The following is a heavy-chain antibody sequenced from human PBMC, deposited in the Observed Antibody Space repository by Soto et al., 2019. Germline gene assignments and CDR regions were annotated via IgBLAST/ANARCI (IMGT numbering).Heavy chain of an antibody. D-gene: IGHD3-22*01. CDR3: ARVGSADYDSSGCLDY. CDR2: IWYDGSNK. J-gene: IGHJ4*02. Sequence: GGSLRLSCAASGFTFSSYGMHWVRQAPGKGLEWVAVIWYDGSNKYYADSVKGRFTISRDNSKNTLYLQMNSLRAEDTAVYYCARVGSADYDSSGCLDYWGQGTLVTVSS. CDR1: GFTFSSYG. V-gene: IGHV3-33*01.